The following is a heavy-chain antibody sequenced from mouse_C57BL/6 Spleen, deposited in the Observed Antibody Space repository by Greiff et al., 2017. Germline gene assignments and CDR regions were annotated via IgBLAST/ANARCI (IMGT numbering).Heavy chain of an antibody. D-gene: IGHD1-1*01. CDR1: GFTFSDYG. CDR2: ISSGSSTI. CDR3: AGGNYGSSYAMDY. Sequence: EVKLVESGGGLVKPGGSLKLSCAASGFTFSDYGMHWVRQAPEKGLEWVPYISSGSSTIYYADTVKGRFTISRDNAKNTLFLQMTSLRSEDTAMYYCAGGNYGSSYAMDYWGQGTSVTVSS. V-gene: IGHV5-17*01. J-gene: IGHJ4*01.